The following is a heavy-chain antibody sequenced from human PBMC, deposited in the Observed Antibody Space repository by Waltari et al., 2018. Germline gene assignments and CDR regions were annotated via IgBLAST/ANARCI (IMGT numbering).Heavy chain of an antibody. V-gene: IGHV1-69*08. D-gene: IGHD6-13*01. CDR2: IIPIFATV. J-gene: IGHJ6*02. CDR3: AVTLSAAPFYGLDV. CDR1: GDTLTNYA. Sequence: QVQLVQSGVEVKKPGSSVMVSCKVSGDTLTNYAIQWVRQAPGQGLEWVGRIIPIFATVNFAQKFQDRVTITAATSTSTAYMEVSSLRSDDTAMYYCAVTLSAAPFYGLDVWGQGTTVTVFS.